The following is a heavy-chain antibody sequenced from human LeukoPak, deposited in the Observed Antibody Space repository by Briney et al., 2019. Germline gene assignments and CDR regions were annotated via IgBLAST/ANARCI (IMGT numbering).Heavy chain of an antibody. CDR2: IDWNGDTT. CDR3: AKGFWDSGYTPFDY. CDR1: GFRFDNYG. D-gene: IGHD5-12*01. J-gene: IGHJ4*02. V-gene: IGHV3-20*04. Sequence: GGSLRLSCAGSGFRFDNYGMTWVRQSPGKGLEWVSAIDWNGDTTHYSDSVKGRFTISRDNSKNTLYLQMNSLRAEDTAVYYCAKGFWDSGYTPFDYWGQGTLVTVSS.